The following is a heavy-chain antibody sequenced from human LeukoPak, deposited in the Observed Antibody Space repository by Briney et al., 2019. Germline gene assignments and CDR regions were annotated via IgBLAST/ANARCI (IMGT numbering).Heavy chain of an antibody. J-gene: IGHJ4*02. CDR1: GYSFTSYW. Sequence: GESLKISCKGSGYSFTSYWIGWVRQMPGKGLEWMGIFYPGDSDTRYSPSFQGQVTISADKSISTAYLQWSSLKASDTAMYYCARIYCSSTSCYSSPFDYWGQGTLVTVSS. CDR3: ARIYCSSTSCYSSPFDY. CDR2: FYPGDSDT. D-gene: IGHD2-2*01. V-gene: IGHV5-51*01.